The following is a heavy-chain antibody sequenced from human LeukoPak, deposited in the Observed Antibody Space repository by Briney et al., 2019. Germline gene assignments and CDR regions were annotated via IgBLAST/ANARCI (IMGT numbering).Heavy chain of an antibody. Sequence: VASVKVSCKTSGYTFTRYAITWVRQAPGQGLEWMGWISTYNGDTEYAQKLQGRVTMTTDTSTSTAYMELRSLTSDDTAVYYCARDPSNTSGWYIYFDYWGQGTLVTVSS. CDR3: ARDPSNTSGWYIYFDY. J-gene: IGHJ4*02. V-gene: IGHV1-18*01. CDR2: ISTYNGDT. CDR1: GYTFTRYA. D-gene: IGHD6-19*01.